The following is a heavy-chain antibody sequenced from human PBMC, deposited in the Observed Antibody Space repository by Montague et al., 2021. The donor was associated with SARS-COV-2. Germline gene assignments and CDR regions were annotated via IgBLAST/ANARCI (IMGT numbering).Heavy chain of an antibody. CDR3: ASLGYCSGGRCYSGDY. D-gene: IGHD2-15*01. V-gene: IGHV3-23*01. J-gene: IGHJ4*02. Sequence: FLRLSCAASGFTFSSYAMSWVRQAPGKGLEWVSGISGSGGNTYYADSVKGRFTISRDNSKNTLYLQMNSLRAEDTAVYYCASLGYCSGGRCYSGDYWGQGTLVTVSS. CDR1: GFTFSSYA. CDR2: ISGSGGNT.